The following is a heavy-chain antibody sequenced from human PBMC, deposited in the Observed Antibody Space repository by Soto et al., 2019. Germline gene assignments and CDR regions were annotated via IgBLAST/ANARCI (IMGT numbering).Heavy chain of an antibody. J-gene: IGHJ4*02. CDR1: GFTFSSYP. V-gene: IGHV3-64*02. Sequence: LRLSCAASGFTFSSYPMHWVRQVPGKGLEHVSSTSGDGRIMYYLDSVKGRFTISRDNSKNTLYLQMGSLRTEDMAVYYCARGRAAYYFDYWGQGALVTVSS. D-gene: IGHD6-25*01. CDR3: ARGRAAYYFDY. CDR2: TSGDGRIM.